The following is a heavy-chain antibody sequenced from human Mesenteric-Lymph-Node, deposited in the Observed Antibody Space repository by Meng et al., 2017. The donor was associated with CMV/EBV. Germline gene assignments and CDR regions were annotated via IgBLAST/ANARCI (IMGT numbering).Heavy chain of an antibody. CDR1: GFTFSNYE. Sequence: GGSLRLSCAASGFTFSNYEMNWVRQGPGKGLEWVSYISSSGDTIYYADSVKGRFSISRDNAKNSLYLQMNSLRAEDTALYYCAREMGYDAFDIWGQGTTVTVSS. D-gene: IGHD2-8*01. J-gene: IGHJ3*02. V-gene: IGHV3-48*03. CDR3: AREMGYDAFDI. CDR2: ISSSGDTI.